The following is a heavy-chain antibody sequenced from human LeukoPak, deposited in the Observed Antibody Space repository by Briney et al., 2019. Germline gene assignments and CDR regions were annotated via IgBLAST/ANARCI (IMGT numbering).Heavy chain of an antibody. V-gene: IGHV4-38-2*02. Sequence: SETLSLTCTVSGYSISSGYYWGWIRQPPGKGLEWIGSIYHSGSTYYTPSLKSRVTISVDTSKNQFSLKLSSVTAADTAVYYCARGKYSSSSAFDPWGQGTLVTVSS. D-gene: IGHD6-6*01. CDR3: ARGKYSSSSAFDP. J-gene: IGHJ5*02. CDR2: IYHSGST. CDR1: GYSISSGYY.